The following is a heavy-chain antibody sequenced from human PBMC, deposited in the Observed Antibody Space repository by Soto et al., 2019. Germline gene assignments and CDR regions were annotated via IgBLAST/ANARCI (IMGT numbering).Heavy chain of an antibody. CDR2: ISGSGGST. CDR1: GFTFSSYA. D-gene: IGHD6-19*01. CDR3: AKGVAGWYQYYYGMDV. V-gene: IGHV3-23*01. Sequence: EVQLLESGGGLVQPGGSPRLSCAASGFTFSSYAMSWVRQAPGKGLEWVSAISGSGGSTYYADSVKGRFTISRDNSKNTLYLQMNSLRAEDTAVYYCAKGVAGWYQYYYGMDVWGQGTTVTVSS. J-gene: IGHJ6*02.